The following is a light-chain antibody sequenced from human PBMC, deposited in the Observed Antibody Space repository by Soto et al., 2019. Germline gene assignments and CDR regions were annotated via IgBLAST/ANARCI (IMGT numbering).Light chain of an antibody. V-gene: IGKV1-39*01. J-gene: IGKJ2*01. Sequence: DIQMTPSPSSLSASVGDTVTITCRASQSISVHLNWYQQKPGKVPKLLIYAASNLHSGVPSRFSGSVSETDFALTISSLQPEDFATYYCQQSFITPYTFGQGTRLEIK. CDR3: QQSFITPYT. CDR2: AAS. CDR1: QSISVH.